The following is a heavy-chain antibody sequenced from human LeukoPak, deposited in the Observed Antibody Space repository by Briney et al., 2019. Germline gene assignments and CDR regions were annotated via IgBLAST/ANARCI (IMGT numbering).Heavy chain of an antibody. Sequence: GGSLRLSCAASGFPFSSYWMTWVRQAPGKGLEWVANIKEDGSEKYYVDSVKGRFAISRDNAKSSLYLQMNSLRAEDTAVYYCARDLLGYNNYYMDVWGKGTTVTVS. J-gene: IGHJ6*03. D-gene: IGHD3-10*01. CDR1: GFPFSSYW. V-gene: IGHV3-7*01. CDR2: IKEDGSEK. CDR3: ARDLLGYNNYYMDV.